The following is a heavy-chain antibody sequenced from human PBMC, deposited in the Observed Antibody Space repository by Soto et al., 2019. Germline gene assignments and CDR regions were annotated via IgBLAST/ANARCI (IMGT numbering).Heavy chain of an antibody. CDR3: DRGSHFGVAPTSDYGMDV. CDR1: GGTISIGAYS. D-gene: IGHD3-3*01. CDR2: VYESGHT. J-gene: IGHJ6*02. Sequence: KTSETLSLTCAVSGGTISIGAYSLSWIRQPPGKGLEWIGYVYESGHTYYNPSLKSRVTISVDRSKKQFSLKMNSVTAADTAVYSCDRGSHFGVAPTSDYGMDVWGQGTTVTL. V-gene: IGHV4-30-2*01.